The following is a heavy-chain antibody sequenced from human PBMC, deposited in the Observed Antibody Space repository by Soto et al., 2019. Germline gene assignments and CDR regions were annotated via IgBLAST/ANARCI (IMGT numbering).Heavy chain of an antibody. CDR2: IKQDGTEI. CDR1: GFTFSNYW. J-gene: IGHJ4*02. D-gene: IGHD3-3*01. CDR3: ARDSAYDFWSGYSL. Sequence: GGSLRLSCAASGFTFSNYWMSWVRQAPGKGLEWVANIKQDGTEIYYVDSVKGRFTVSRDNAKNSLYLQMTSLRAEDTAVYYCARDSAYDFWSGYSLWGQGTLVTVYS. V-gene: IGHV3-7*03.